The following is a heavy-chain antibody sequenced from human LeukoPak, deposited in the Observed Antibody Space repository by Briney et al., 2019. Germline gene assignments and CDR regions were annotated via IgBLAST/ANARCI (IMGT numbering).Heavy chain of an antibody. CDR2: ISGTGGTT. CDR3: ARSSYSSSSSV. J-gene: IGHJ3*01. V-gene: IGHV3-23*01. CDR1: GFTFSNYG. D-gene: IGHD6-6*01. Sequence: PGGSLRLSCAASGFTFSNYGMNWVRQAPGKGLEWVSRISGTGGTTFYADSVKGRFTISRDNSKNTLYLQINSLRAEDTAVYYCARSSYSSSSSVWGQGTMVTVSS.